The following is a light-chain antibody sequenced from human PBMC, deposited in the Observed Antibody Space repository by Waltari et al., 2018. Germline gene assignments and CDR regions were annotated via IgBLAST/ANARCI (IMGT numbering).Light chain of an antibody. CDR1: SSDVGGYNS. Sequence: QSALTQPASVSGSPGQSITISCTGRSSDVGGYNSVSWYQQHPGKAPKLLIYAVSTRPSGVSNRFSGSKSGNTASLTISGLQVEDEADYYCSSYASSTTWVFGGGTELTVL. CDR2: AVS. J-gene: IGLJ3*02. CDR3: SSYASSTTWV. V-gene: IGLV2-14*03.